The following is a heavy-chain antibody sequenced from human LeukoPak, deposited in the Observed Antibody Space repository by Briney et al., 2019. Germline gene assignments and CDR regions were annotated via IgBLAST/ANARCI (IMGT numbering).Heavy chain of an antibody. CDR3: AKGSGGGCSSSVDS. CDR1: GFTFSSYW. D-gene: IGHD2-15*01. J-gene: IGHJ4*02. V-gene: IGHV3-74*01. CDR2: IYSDGSST. Sequence: GGSLRLSCVASGFTFSSYWMHWVRQAPGKGLVWVSRIYSDGSSTSYADSAKGRFTISRDNSKNTLFLQMNNLRAEDTAIYYCAKGSGGGCSSSVDSWGQGTLVTVSS.